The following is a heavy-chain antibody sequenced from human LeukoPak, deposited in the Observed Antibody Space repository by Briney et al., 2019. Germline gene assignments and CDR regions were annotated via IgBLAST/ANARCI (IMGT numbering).Heavy chain of an antibody. CDR2: ISYDGSKE. CDR3: AREGYYAGDY. V-gene: IGHV3-30-3*01. D-gene: IGHD2-15*01. J-gene: IGHJ4*02. CDR1: GFTFANYG. Sequence: GGSLRLSCAASGFTFANYGMHWVRQAPGKGLEWVALISYDGSKEYYADSVKGRFTISRDNSNLYLHMNSLRTDDTAVHYCAREGYYAGDYWGQGTLVTVSS.